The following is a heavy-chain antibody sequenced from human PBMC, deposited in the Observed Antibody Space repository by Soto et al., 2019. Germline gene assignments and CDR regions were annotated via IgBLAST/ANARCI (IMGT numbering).Heavy chain of an antibody. CDR3: ARHRSGIVLGSFDF. J-gene: IGHJ4*02. CDR1: GGSINSPSDY. CDR2: ISYGGAT. Sequence: QLQLQESGPGLVKPSETLSLTCSVSGGSINSPSDYCAWIRQPPGRGLEWIGSISYGGATSYNPSLKRRFPISLVPSKKQFHLKLNFVTAADAAVYFCARHRSGIVLGSFDFWGQGILVSVSS. D-gene: IGHD3-22*01. V-gene: IGHV4-39*01.